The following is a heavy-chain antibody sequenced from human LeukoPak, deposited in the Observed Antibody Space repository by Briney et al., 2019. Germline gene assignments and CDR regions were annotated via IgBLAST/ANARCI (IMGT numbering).Heavy chain of an antibody. D-gene: IGHD3-16*01. CDR1: GFTVSSNH. J-gene: IGHJ4*02. V-gene: IGHV3-53*01. CDR3: ARNSWKRYDYAQD. CDR2: IYSGGST. Sequence: GGSLRLSCAASGFTVSSNHMSWVRQAPGKGLEWVSVIYSGGSTYYADSVKGRFTISRDNSKNTLYLQMNSLRAEDTAVYYCARNSWKRYDYAQDWGQGTLVTVSS.